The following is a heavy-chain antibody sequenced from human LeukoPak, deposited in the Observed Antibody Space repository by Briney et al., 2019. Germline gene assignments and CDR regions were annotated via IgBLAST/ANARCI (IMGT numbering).Heavy chain of an antibody. CDR3: ARGTPRRKRIAVAGKTNWFDP. J-gene: IGHJ5*02. D-gene: IGHD6-19*01. CDR1: GGSFSGYY. Sequence: PSETLSLTCAVYGGSFSGYYWSWIRQPPGKGLEWIGEINHSGSTNYNPSLKSRVTISVDTSKNRFSLKLSSVTAADTAVYYCARGTPRRKRIAVAGKTNWFDPWGQGTLVTVSS. V-gene: IGHV4-34*01. CDR2: INHSGST.